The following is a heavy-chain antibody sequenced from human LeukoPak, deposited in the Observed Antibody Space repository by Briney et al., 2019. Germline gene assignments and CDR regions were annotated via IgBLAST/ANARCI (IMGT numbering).Heavy chain of an antibody. J-gene: IGHJ4*02. CDR3: AGSAAAGTDY. CDR2: IIPIFGTA. Sequence: SVKVSCRASGGTFSSYAISWVRQAPGQGLEWMGGIIPIFGTANYAQKFQGRVTITADESTSTAYMELSSLRSEDTAVYYCAGSAAAGTDYWGQGTLVTVSS. V-gene: IGHV1-69*13. D-gene: IGHD6-13*01. CDR1: GGTFSSYA.